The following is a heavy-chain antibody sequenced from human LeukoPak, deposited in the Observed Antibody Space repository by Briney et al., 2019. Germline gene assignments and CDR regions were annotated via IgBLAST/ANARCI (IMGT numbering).Heavy chain of an antibody. CDR3: ARDQMGAYRN. CDR2: IYYSGST. CDR1: GGSISSYS. V-gene: IGHV4-59*01. Sequence: PSETLSLTCTVSGGSISSYSWSWIRQPPGQGLEWIGYIYYSGSTNYNPSLKSRVTISVDTSKNQFSLKLSSVTAADTAVYYCARDQMGAYRNWGQGTLVTVSS. D-gene: IGHD1-26*01. J-gene: IGHJ4*02.